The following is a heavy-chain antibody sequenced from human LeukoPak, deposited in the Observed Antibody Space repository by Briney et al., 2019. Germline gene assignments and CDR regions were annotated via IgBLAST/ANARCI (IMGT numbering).Heavy chain of an antibody. J-gene: IGHJ4*02. CDR1: GGSISSSSHY. D-gene: IGHD6-13*01. Sequence: SETLSLTCTVSGGSISSSSHYWDWIRQPPGKGLEWIGTIYYRGSTYYNPSLKSRVTISVDTSKNQFSLKLSSVTAADTAVFYCACKYSRSWYLDNWGQGTLVTVSS. CDR2: IYYRGST. V-gene: IGHV4-39*01. CDR3: ACKYSRSWYLDN.